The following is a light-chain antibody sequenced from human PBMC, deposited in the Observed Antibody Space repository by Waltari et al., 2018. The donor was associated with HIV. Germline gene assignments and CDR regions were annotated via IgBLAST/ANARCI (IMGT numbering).Light chain of an antibody. Sequence: IVMTQSPATLSVSPGERATLSCRASQSVNTNLAWYQQKPGQAPRLLIYDVSTRATGIPARFSGSGSGTEFTPTISSLQSEDFAIYYCQQYNNWLTFGGGTKVEIK. CDR2: DVS. CDR3: QQYNNWLT. V-gene: IGKV3-15*01. J-gene: IGKJ4*01. CDR1: QSVNTN.